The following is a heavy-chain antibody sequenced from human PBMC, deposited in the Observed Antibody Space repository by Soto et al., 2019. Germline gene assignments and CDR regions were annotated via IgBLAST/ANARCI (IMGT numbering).Heavy chain of an antibody. CDR3: ARDSGYSYGYDY. J-gene: IGHJ4*02. D-gene: IGHD5-18*01. CDR2: IYYSGST. CDR1: GGSISSGGYY. V-gene: IGHV4-31*03. Sequence: PSETLSLTCTVSGGSISSGGYYWSGSRQHPGKGLEWIGYIYYSGSTYYNPALKSRVTISVDTSKNQFSLKLSSVTAADTAVYYCARDSGYSYGYDYWGQGTLVTVS.